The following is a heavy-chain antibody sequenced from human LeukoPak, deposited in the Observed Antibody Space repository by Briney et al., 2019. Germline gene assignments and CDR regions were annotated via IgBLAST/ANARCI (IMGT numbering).Heavy chain of an antibody. D-gene: IGHD3-22*01. CDR3: ARALHYYGSGYHL. CDR2: INHSGST. Sequence: SETLSLTCAVYGGSFSGYYWSWIRQPPGKGLEWIGEINHSGSTNYNPSLKSRVTISVDTSKNQFSLKLSSVTAADTAVYYCARALHYYGSGYHLWGQGTMVTVSS. V-gene: IGHV4-34*01. J-gene: IGHJ3*01. CDR1: GGSFSGYY.